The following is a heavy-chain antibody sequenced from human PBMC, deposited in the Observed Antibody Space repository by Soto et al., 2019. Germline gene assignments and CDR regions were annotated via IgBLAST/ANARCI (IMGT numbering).Heavy chain of an antibody. CDR2: IYYSGST. CDR3: ARLALWGDGYNELGDGMDV. CDR1: GGSISSSSYY. D-gene: IGHD5-12*01. V-gene: IGHV4-39*01. Sequence: QLQLQESGPGLVKPSETLSLTCTVSGGSISSSSYYWGWIRQPPGKGLEWIGSIYYSGSTYYNPSLKSRVTISVDTSKNQFSLKLSSVTAADTAVYYCARLALWGDGYNELGDGMDVWGQGTTVTVSS. J-gene: IGHJ6*02.